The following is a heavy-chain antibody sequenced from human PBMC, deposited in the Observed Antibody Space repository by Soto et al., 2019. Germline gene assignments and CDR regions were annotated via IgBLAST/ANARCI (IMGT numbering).Heavy chain of an antibody. V-gene: IGHV3-21*01. CDR3: SRKGTYNWNYMCLDV. CDR1: GFTFSSYS. CDR2: ISSSSSYI. D-gene: IGHD1-7*01. J-gene: IGHJ6*02. Sequence: GGSLRLSCAASGFTFSSYSMNWVRQAPGKGLEWVSSISSSSSYIYYADAVKGRFTISRDNAKNSLYLQMNNLRAEDKAVYYCSRKGTYNWNYMCLDVWGQGTPVTVSS.